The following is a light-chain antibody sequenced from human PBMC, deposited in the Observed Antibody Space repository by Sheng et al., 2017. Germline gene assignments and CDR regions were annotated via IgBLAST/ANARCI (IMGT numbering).Light chain of an antibody. V-gene: IGLV1-44*01. CDR1: ASNIGSND. J-gene: IGLJ3*02. CDR2: SSS. CDR3: ATWDDRLNGPV. Sequence: QSVLTQPPSASGTPGQRVTISCSGSASNIGSNDVTWYRQLPGTAPKLLVHSSSRRPSGVPDRFTGSKSGTSASLAISGLQSEDEADFYCATWDDRLNGPVFGGGTKLTVL.